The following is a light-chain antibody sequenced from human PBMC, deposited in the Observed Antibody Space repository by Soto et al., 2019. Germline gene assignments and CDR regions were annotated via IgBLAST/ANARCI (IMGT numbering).Light chain of an antibody. Sequence: QTVVTQSPSASASLGASVKLTCTLSSGHSSYAIAWHQQQPEKGPRYLMKLNSDGSHSKGDGIPARFSGSSSGAERYLTISSLQSEDEADYYCQTWGTGIHVFGGGTQLTVL. CDR2: LNSDGSH. CDR1: SGHSSYA. V-gene: IGLV4-69*01. CDR3: QTWGTGIHV. J-gene: IGLJ7*01.